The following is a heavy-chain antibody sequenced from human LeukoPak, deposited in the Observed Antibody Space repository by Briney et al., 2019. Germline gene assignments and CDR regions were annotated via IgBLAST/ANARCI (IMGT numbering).Heavy chain of an antibody. J-gene: IGHJ6*02. V-gene: IGHV4-59*08. Sequence: SGTLSLTCTVSGGSISRYYWSWIRQPPGKGLEWIGYIYYTGITNYNPSLESRVTISVDTSKNQFSLKLNSVTAADTAVYYCTRHDAVPVIGHGMGVWGQGTTVTVSS. CDR2: IYYTGIT. D-gene: IGHD3-16*02. CDR3: TRHDAVPVIGHGMGV. CDR1: GGSISRYY.